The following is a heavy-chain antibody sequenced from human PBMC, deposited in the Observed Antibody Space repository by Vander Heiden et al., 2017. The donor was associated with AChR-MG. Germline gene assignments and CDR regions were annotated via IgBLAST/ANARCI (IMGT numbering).Heavy chain of an antibody. CDR3: ARENRGVFWSGYYTGFLDV. CDR1: GGPFCSYA. CDR2: IIPIFGTA. Sequence: QVQLVQPGAEVKRPGSSVKVACKASGGPFCSYAINWVRQAPGQGLEWMGGIIPIFGTANYAQKFQGRVTITADESTSTAYMELSSLRSEGTAVYYCARENRGVFWSGYYTGFLDVWCQGTTVTVSS. D-gene: IGHD3-3*01. J-gene: IGHJ6*02. V-gene: IGHV1-69*01.